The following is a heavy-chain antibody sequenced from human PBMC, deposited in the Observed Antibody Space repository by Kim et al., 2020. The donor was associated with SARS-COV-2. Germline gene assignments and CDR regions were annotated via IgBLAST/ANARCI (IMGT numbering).Heavy chain of an antibody. CDR3: DRALTFDYSF. V-gene: IGHV3-23*01. Sequence: GGSLRLSCAASGFPFSSYAMSWVRQAPGKGLEWVSAISNRGSGAYPPDADSVKGRFSVSRDNYKLKLYMQRLSLRDAATDEYSCDRALTFDYSFWGQRT. D-gene: IGHD2-21*01. CDR1: GFPFSSYA. CDR2: ISNRGSGA. J-gene: IGHJ1*01.